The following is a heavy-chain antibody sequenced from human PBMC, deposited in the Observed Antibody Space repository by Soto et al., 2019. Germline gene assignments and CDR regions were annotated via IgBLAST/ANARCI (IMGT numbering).Heavy chain of an antibody. CDR2: ISYDGNYI. D-gene: IGHD3-16*01. Sequence: PGGSLRLSCEASGFAFRSYAMHWVRQAPGKGLEWVGVISYDGNYIYYADSVKGRFTISRDNSKNTLYVQVNSLRPEDTAVYYCAKGILSATIGPYAMDVWGQGTTVTVSS. V-gene: IGHV3-30*18. CDR1: GFAFRSYA. CDR3: AKGILSATIGPYAMDV. J-gene: IGHJ6*02.